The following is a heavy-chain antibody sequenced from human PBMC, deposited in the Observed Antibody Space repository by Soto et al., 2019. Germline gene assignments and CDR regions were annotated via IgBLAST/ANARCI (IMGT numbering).Heavy chain of an antibody. CDR1: GFTFSSYS. CDR2: ISSSSSYI. CDR3: ARVSDGYNDAFDI. V-gene: IGHV3-21*01. D-gene: IGHD5-12*01. J-gene: IGHJ3*02. Sequence: GSLRLSCAASGFTFSSYSMNWVRQAPGKGLEWVSSISSSSSYIYYADSVKGRFTISRDNAKNSLYLQMNSLRAEDTAVYYCARVSDGYNDAFDIWGQGTMVTVSS.